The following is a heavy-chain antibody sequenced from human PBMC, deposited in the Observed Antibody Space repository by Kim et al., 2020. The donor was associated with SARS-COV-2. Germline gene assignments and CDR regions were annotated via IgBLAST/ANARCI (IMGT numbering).Heavy chain of an antibody. CDR3: ASGPSGWTEFFEY. J-gene: IGHJ4*01. Sequence: GGSLRLSCSASGLRFSDSAIHWVRQASGKGLEWIARFRQRGDADPTEYADSVRGRFTISRDDSKSTADLVMDSLRSEDPAVYYCASGPSGWTEFFEYWG. V-gene: IGHV3-73*01. CDR2: FRQRGDADPT. CDR1: GLRFSDSA. D-gene: IGHD6-19*01.